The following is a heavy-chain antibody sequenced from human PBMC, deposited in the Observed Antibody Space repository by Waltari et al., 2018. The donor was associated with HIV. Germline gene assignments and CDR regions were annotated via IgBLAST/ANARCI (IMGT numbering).Heavy chain of an antibody. D-gene: IGHD3-16*01. Sequence: QVQLVQSGDEVKKPGASVKVSCKTSGYTFTNYGITWVRQATGKGLEWMGWVRAYNGNTNFAQRFQGRVTMTTDTSTSTAYMELRSLRSDDTAVFYCARVQLIMVTFGGDFAPQFFEYWGQGTLVTVSS. V-gene: IGHV1-18*01. J-gene: IGHJ4*02. CDR1: GYTFTNYG. CDR2: VRAYNGNT. CDR3: ARVQLIMVTFGGDFAPQFFEY.